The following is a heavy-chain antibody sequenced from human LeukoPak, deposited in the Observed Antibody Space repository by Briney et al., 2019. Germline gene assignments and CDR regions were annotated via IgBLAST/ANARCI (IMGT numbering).Heavy chain of an antibody. Sequence: PGGSLRLSCAASGFTFSSYSMNWVRQAPGKGLEWVSYISSSSSTIYYADSVKGRFTISRYNAKNSLYLQMNSLRAEDTAVYYCARDQSLYYYDSSGSYPFDYWGHGTLVTVSS. CDR3: ARDQSLYYYDSSGSYPFDY. V-gene: IGHV3-48*01. CDR1: GFTFSSYS. D-gene: IGHD3-22*01. J-gene: IGHJ4*01. CDR2: ISSSSSTI.